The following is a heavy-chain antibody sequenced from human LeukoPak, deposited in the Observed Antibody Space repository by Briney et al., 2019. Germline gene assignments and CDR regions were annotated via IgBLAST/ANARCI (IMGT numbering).Heavy chain of an antibody. Sequence: GGSLRLSCAASGFTFSSYWMHWVGQAPGKGLVWVSRINSDGSSTSYADSVKGRFTISRDNAKNTLYLQMNSLRAEDTAVYYCARVAHSEEPVKTYYYGMDVWGKGTTVTVSS. CDR1: GFTFSSYW. CDR3: ARVAHSEEPVKTYYYGMDV. CDR2: INSDGSST. D-gene: IGHD1-14*01. J-gene: IGHJ6*04. V-gene: IGHV3-74*01.